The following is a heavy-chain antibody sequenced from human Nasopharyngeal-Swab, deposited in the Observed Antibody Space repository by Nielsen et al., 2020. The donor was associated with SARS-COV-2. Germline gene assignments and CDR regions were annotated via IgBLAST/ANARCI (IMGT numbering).Heavy chain of an antibody. CDR3: ARGRTGQQLVQSIRRDRNYYYYYGMDV. D-gene: IGHD6-13*01. J-gene: IGHJ6*02. V-gene: IGHV1-69*13. Sequence: SVKVSCKASGGTFSGYAISWVRQAPGQGLDWMGGIIPIFGTANYAQKFQGRVTITADESTSTVYMELSSLRSEDTAVYYCARGRTGQQLVQSIRRDRNYYYYYGMDVWGQGTTVTVSS. CDR2: IIPIFGTA. CDR1: GGTFSGYA.